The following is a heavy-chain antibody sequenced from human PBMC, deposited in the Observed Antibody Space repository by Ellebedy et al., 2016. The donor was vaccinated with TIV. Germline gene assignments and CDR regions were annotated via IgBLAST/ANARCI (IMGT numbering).Heavy chain of an antibody. V-gene: IGHV3-30-3*01. Sequence: PGGSLRLSCAASGFPFSSHIMYWVRQAPGKGLEWVAITSYDGSNKYYADSVKGRFTISRDNSKNTLYLQMNSLRAEDTAMYYCAGLIRGVEIDYWGQGTLVTVSS. CDR2: TSYDGSNK. J-gene: IGHJ4*02. CDR3: AGLIRGVEIDY. D-gene: IGHD3-10*01. CDR1: GFPFSSHI.